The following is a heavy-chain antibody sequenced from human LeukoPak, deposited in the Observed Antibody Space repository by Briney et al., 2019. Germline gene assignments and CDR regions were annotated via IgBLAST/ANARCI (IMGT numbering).Heavy chain of an antibody. V-gene: IGHV4-34*01. CDR1: GGSFSGYY. J-gene: IGHJ4*02. CDR2: INHSGST. D-gene: IGHD3-9*01. Sequence: SETLSLTCAVYGGSFSGYYWSWIRQPPGKGLEWIGEINHSGSTNYNPSLKSRVTISVDTSKNQFSLKLSSVTAADTAVYYCARRHGILTGYYGYCFDYWGQGTLVTVSS. CDR3: ARRHGILTGYYGYCFDY.